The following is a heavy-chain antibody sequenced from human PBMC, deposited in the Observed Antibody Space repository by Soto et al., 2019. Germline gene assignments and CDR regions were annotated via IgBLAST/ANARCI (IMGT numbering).Heavy chain of an antibody. J-gene: IGHJ5*02. CDR1: GASVSSGSYY. V-gene: IGHV4-61*01. D-gene: IGHD6-19*01. CDR3: ARGRSSGWGNWFDP. CDR2: IYYSGST. Sequence: QVQLQESGPGLVKPSETLSLTCTVSGASVSSGSYYWSWIRQPPGKGLEWIGYIYYSGSTNYNPSRSSRVTIPVDTSKNQFSLKLTSVTAADTAVYYCARGRSSGWGNWFDPWGQGTLVTVSS.